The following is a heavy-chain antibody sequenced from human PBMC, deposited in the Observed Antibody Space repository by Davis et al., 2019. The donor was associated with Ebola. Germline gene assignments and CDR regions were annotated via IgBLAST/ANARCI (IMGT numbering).Heavy chain of an antibody. J-gene: IGHJ6*02. CDR1: GYSFTDDG. CDR3: ARDSIVATIYNYYYYYGMDV. Sequence: AASVKVSCKASGYSFTDDGISWVRQAPGQGLEWMGWISTYNGNTNYAQKFQGWVTMTRDTSISTAYMELSRLRSDDTAVYYCARDSIVATIYNYYYYYGMDVWGQGTTVTVSS. V-gene: IGHV1-18*01. CDR2: ISTYNGNT. D-gene: IGHD5-12*01.